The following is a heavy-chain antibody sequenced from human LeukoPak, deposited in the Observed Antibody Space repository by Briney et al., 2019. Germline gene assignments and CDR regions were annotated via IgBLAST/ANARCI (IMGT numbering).Heavy chain of an antibody. Sequence: ASVKVSCKASGYTFASYAMHWVRQAPGQRLEWMGWINAGTGNTKYSQKFQGRVTITRDTSASTAYMELSSLRSEDTAVYFCARSASDAFDIWGQGTMVTVSS. CDR1: GYTFASYA. J-gene: IGHJ3*02. CDR3: ARSASDAFDI. CDR2: INAGTGNT. V-gene: IGHV1-3*01.